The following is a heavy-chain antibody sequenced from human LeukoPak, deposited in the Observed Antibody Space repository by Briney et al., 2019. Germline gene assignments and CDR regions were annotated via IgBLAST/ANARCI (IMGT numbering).Heavy chain of an antibody. D-gene: IGHD4-11*01. V-gene: IGHV1-2*02. Sequence: GASVKISCKASGYTFTGYYMHWVRQAPGQGLEWMGWINPNSGGTNYAQKFQGRVTMTRDTSISTAYTELSRLRSGDTAVYYCARDLELTTSDYWGQGTLVTVSS. CDR2: INPNSGGT. CDR1: GYTFTGYY. J-gene: IGHJ4*02. CDR3: ARDLELTTSDY.